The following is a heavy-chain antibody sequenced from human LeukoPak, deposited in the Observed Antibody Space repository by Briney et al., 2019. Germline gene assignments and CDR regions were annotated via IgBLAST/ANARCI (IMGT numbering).Heavy chain of an antibody. CDR1: GLTFSDYG. D-gene: IGHD6-19*01. CDR3: ASLLLSSSGWYYFHY. V-gene: IGHV3-33*01. Sequence: GGSLRLSCAASGLTFSDYGMHWVRQAPGKGLEWVAVMWYDGSDKYYADSVKGRFTISRDNSKNTLYLQMDSLRADDTALYYCASLLLSSSGWYYFHYWGQGTLVTVSS. J-gene: IGHJ4*02. CDR2: MWYDGSDK.